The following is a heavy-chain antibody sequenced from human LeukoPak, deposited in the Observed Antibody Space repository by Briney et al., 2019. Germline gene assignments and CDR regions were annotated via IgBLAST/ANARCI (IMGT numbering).Heavy chain of an antibody. CDR3: ARGQPVVTANPPQEGFDY. CDR1: GGSFSGYY. Sequence: SETLSLTCAVYGGSFSGYYWSWIRQPPGKGLEWIGEINHSGSTNYNPSLKSRVTISVDTSKNQFSLKLSSVTAADTAVYYCARGQPVVTANPPQEGFDYWGQGTLVTVSS. D-gene: IGHD2-21*02. CDR2: INHSGST. V-gene: IGHV4-34*01. J-gene: IGHJ4*02.